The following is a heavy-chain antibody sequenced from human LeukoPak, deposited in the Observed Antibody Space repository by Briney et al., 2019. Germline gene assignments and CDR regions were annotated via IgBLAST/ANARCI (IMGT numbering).Heavy chain of an antibody. CDR2: INAGNGNT. V-gene: IGHV1-3*01. CDR1: GYTFINFA. D-gene: IGHD6-13*01. J-gene: IGHJ4*02. CDR3: ARGPRAAADDY. Sequence: ASVKVSCKASGYTFINFAINWGRQVPGQRPEWVGWINAGNGNTKYSQKFQGRVIITRDTSASTAYMELSSLTSEDTAVYYCARGPRAAADDYWGQGTLVTVSS.